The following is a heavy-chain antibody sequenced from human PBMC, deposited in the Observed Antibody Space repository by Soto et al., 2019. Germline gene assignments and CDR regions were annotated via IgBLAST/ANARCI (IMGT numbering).Heavy chain of an antibody. J-gene: IGHJ5*02. D-gene: IGHD4-4*01. CDR1: GYNFITYG. V-gene: IGHV1-18*01. Sequence: QVQMVQSGAEVKKSGASVRVSCEASGYNFITYGISWVRQAPGQGLEWMGWISCDNGKTESALKFQGRVTMTTDTSTNTAYMELRSLTSDDTAVYYCARSAAGFYNNWFDPWGQGTLVTVSS. CDR2: ISCDNGKT. CDR3: ARSAAGFYNNWFDP.